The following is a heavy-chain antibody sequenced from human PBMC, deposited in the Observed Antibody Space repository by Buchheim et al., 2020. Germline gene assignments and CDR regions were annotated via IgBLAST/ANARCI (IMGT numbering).Heavy chain of an antibody. V-gene: IGHV4-59*08. Sequence: QVQLQESGPGLVKPSATLSLTCFVSGGSISTYFWSWLRQPPGKGLEWIAFSHYSESTKYHPSLKNRVTMTVDRSRNQFFFKMTSVTAADTAVYYCARHSGAWPHYFDYWGQGAL. CDR1: GGSISTYF. J-gene: IGHJ4*02. D-gene: IGHD6-25*01. CDR3: ARHSGAWPHYFDY. CDR2: SHYSEST.